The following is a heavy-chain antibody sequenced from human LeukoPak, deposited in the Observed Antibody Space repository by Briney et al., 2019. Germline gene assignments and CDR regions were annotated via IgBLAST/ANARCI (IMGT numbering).Heavy chain of an antibody. D-gene: IGHD4-17*01. J-gene: IGHJ6*02. CDR1: GGSISSYY. V-gene: IGHV4-59*01. CDR2: ISYSGST. Sequence: PSETLSLTCTVSGGSISSYYWSWIRQPPGKGLEWIGYISYSGSTNYNPSLKSRVTMSVDTSKDQFSLNLTSVTVADTAVYYCASRLQTTWVMDVWGQGTTVTVSS. CDR3: ASRLQTTWVMDV.